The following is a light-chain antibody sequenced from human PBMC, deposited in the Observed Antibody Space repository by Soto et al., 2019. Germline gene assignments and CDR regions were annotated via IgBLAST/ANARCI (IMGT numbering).Light chain of an antibody. CDR2: DAS. J-gene: IGKJ1*01. CDR3: QQYKSSWK. V-gene: IGKV1-5*01. Sequence: DIQMTQSPSTLSASVGDRVTITCRASQSISSWLAWYQQKPGKAPKLLIYDASSLESGVPSRFSGSGSGTEFTLTISSLQPDDFATYYCQQYKSSWKFGQGTK. CDR1: QSISSW.